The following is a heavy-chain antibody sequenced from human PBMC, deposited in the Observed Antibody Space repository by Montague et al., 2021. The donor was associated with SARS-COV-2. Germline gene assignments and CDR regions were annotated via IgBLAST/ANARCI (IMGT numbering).Heavy chain of an antibody. V-gene: IGHV4-39*01. D-gene: IGHD3-16*02. Sequence: SETLSLTCTFSGASRSTKNYYWGWIRQPPGKGLEWIGSISYSATSYSNPSLKSRVTMSVYTSRSQLSLNLSSVTVADTAVYYCAGLGITLGGVIVIRYYFDFWGQGTLVTVSS. J-gene: IGHJ4*02. CDR3: AGLGITLGGVIVIRYYFDF. CDR1: GASRSTKNYY. CDR2: ISYSATS.